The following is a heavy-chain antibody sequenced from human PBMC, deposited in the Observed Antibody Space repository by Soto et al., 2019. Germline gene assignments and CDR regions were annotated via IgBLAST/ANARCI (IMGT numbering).Heavy chain of an antibody. Sequence: VRLSCAASGFTFSDYYMSWIRQAPGKGLEWVSYISSSSGYTNYADSVKGRFTISRDNAKNSLYLQMNSLRAEDTAVYYCAKEYGRLDYWGQGTLVTVSS. CDR3: AKEYGRLDY. CDR1: GFTFSDYY. V-gene: IGHV3-11*06. CDR2: ISSSSGYT. D-gene: IGHD4-17*01. J-gene: IGHJ4*02.